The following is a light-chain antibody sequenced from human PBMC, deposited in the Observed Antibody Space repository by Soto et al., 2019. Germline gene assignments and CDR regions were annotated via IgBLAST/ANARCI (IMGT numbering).Light chain of an antibody. CDR2: AAS. CDR3: QQRSVWTIT. CDR1: QSISSY. V-gene: IGKV1-39*01. J-gene: IGKJ5*01. Sequence: DIQMTQSPSSLSASVGDRVTITCRASQSISSYLNWSQQKPGKAPKLLIYAASSLQSGVPSRFSGSGSGTDFTLTISGLEPEDFAVYYCQQRSVWTITFGQGTRLEIK.